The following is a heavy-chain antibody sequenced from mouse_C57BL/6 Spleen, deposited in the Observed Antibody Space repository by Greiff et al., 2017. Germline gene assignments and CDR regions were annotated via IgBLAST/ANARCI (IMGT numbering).Heavy chain of an antibody. J-gene: IGHJ2*01. CDR1: GYSITSGYY. CDR2: ISYDGSN. Sequence: EVKLMESGPGLVKPSQSLSLTCSVTGYSITSGYYWNWIRQFPGNKLEWMGYISYDGSNNYNPSLKSRISITRDTSKNQFFLKLNSVTTEDTATYYCARDYYGSSFDYWGQGTTLTVSS. V-gene: IGHV3-6*01. D-gene: IGHD1-1*01. CDR3: ARDYYGSSFDY.